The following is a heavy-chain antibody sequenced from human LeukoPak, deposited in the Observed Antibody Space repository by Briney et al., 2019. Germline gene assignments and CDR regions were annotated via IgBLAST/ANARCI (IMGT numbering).Heavy chain of an antibody. D-gene: IGHD3-22*01. CDR2: IFYSGST. V-gene: IGHV4-59*08. Sequence: SETLSLTCTVSGGSISSYYWSWIRQPPGKGPEWIGYIFYSGSTNYNPSLKSRVTISVDTSKNQFSLKLSSVTAADTAVYYCARHGSVSSGALVWGQGTLVTVSS. J-gene: IGHJ4*02. CDR3: ARHGSVSSGALV. CDR1: GGSISSYY.